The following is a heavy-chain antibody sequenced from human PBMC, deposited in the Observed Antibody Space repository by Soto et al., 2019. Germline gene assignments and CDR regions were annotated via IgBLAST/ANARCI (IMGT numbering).Heavy chain of an antibody. CDR3: ARDLCSSTSCYSSWYFPPFDY. CDR1: GFTFSTCW. CDR2: INQDGSER. D-gene: IGHD2-2*01. Sequence: GGSLRLSCAASGFTFSTCWMMWVRQAPGKGLEWVANINQDGSERYYVDSVKGRFTISRDNAKNSLYLQMNSLRAEDTAVYYCARDLCSSTSCYSSWYFPPFDYWGQGTLVTVSS. V-gene: IGHV3-7*01. J-gene: IGHJ4*02.